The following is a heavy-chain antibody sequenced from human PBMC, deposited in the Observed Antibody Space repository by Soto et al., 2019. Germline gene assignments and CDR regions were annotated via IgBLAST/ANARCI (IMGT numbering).Heavy chain of an antibody. CDR1: GFTFSSYG. CDR3: VKAWGRGGAQKSDY. D-gene: IGHD3-16*01. J-gene: IGHJ4*02. CDR2: ISYDGSNK. V-gene: IGHV3-30*18. Sequence: QVQLVESGGGVVQPGRSLRLSCAASGFTFSSYGMHWVRQAPGKGLEWVAVISYDGSNKYYADSVKGRFTISRDNSKNTLYLQMNSLRAEDTAVYYCVKAWGRGGAQKSDYWGQGTLVTVSS.